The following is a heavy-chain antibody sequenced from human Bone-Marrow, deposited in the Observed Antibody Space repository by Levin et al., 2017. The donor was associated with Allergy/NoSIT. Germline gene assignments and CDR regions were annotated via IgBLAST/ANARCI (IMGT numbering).Heavy chain of an antibody. CDR1: GYIFANYW. Sequence: GESLKISCKGSGYIFANYWINWVRQMPGKGLEWMGRIDPTDSYTDYSPSFQGHVSISADKSISTAYLLWNILRASDTAMYFCARDMDTAMVGYWGQGTLVTVSS. J-gene: IGHJ4*02. CDR3: ARDMDTAMVGY. V-gene: IGHV5-10-1*01. D-gene: IGHD5-18*01. CDR2: IDPTDSYT.